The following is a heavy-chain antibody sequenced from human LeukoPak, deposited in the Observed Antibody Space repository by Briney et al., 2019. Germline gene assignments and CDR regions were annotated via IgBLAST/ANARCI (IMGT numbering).Heavy chain of an antibody. CDR2: ISGSGGST. Sequence: PGGSLRLSCAASASTFSSYAMSWVRQAPGKGLEWVSAISGSGGSTYYADSVKGRFTISRDNSKNTLYLRMNSLRAEDTAVYYCAKERGYKHYDFWDYWGQGTLVTVSS. J-gene: IGHJ4*02. D-gene: IGHD3-3*01. V-gene: IGHV3-23*01. CDR3: AKERGYKHYDFWDY. CDR1: ASTFSSYA.